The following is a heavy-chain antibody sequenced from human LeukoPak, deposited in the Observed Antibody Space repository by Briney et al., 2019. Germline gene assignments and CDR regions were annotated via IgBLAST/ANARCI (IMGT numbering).Heavy chain of an antibody. CDR1: GFTFSSYA. V-gene: IGHV3-30-3*01. CDR3: ARGGYSSGWYEDY. Sequence: GGSLRLSCAASGFTFSSYAMHWVRQAPGKGLEGVAVISYDGSNKYYADSVKGRFTISRDNSKNTLYLQMNSLRAEDTAVYYCARGGYSSGWYEDYWGQGTLVTVSS. D-gene: IGHD6-19*01. J-gene: IGHJ4*02. CDR2: ISYDGSNK.